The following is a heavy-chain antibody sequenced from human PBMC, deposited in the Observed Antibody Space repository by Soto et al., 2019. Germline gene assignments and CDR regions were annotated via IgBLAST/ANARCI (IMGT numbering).Heavy chain of an antibody. Sequence: PSETLSLTCSVSGGSVTNGRSSWNWIRQSPGKGLEWIAYIYHSGSTYYNPSLRSRVTISVDRSENQFSLKLSSVTAADTAVYYCVRESAASGPIWFDTWGPGTLVTV. J-gene: IGHJ5*02. D-gene: IGHD6-13*01. V-gene: IGHV4-30-2*06. CDR3: VRESAASGPIWFDT. CDR2: IYHSGST. CDR1: GGSVTNGRSS.